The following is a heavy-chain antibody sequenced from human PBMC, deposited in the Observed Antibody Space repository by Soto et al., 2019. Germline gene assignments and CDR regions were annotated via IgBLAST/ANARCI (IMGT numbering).Heavy chain of an antibody. CDR2: ISGYNGDT. D-gene: IGHD2-8*01. CDR3: AKNGQPPYYYYGMDV. Sequence: ASVKVSCKASGYTFTRYGISWARQAPGQGLEWMGWISGYNGDTKYAQKFQGRVTMTVDTSTTTAYMELRSLTSDDRAVYYCAKNGQPPYYYYGMDVWG. J-gene: IGHJ6*02. V-gene: IGHV1-18*01. CDR1: GYTFTRYG.